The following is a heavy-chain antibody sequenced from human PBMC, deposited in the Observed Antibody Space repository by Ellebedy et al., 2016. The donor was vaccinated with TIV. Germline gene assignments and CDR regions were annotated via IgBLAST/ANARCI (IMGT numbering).Heavy chain of an antibody. CDR2: ISVYHGKT. CDR1: GYTFTNYG. CDR3: ARSWDGVPYYFYSMDV. Sequence: AASVKVSCKASGYTFTNYGISWVRQAPGQGLEWMGWISVYHGKTNYAEKLQGRVAMTTDTSTSTAYMDLGSLRSDDTAVYYCARSWDGVPYYFYSMDVWGEGTTVTVSS. D-gene: IGHD1-26*01. J-gene: IGHJ6*03. V-gene: IGHV1-18*01.